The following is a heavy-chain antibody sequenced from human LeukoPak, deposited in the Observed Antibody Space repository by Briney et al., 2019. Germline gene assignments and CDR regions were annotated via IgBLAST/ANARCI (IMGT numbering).Heavy chain of an antibody. V-gene: IGHV4-39*01. CDR3: ARADLAVAGLYYYYYGMDV. CDR1: GGSISSSSYY. CDR2: FYFGGST. J-gene: IGHJ6*02. D-gene: IGHD6-19*01. Sequence: SETLSLTCTVSGGSISSSSYYWGWTRQPPGKGLEWIGSFYFGGSTYYNPSLKSRVTISVDTSKNQFSLKMSSVTAADTAVYYCARADLAVAGLYYYYYGMDVWGQGTTVTVSS.